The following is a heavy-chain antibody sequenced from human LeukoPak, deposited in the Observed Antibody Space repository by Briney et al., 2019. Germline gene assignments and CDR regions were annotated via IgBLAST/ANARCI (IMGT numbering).Heavy chain of an antibody. CDR1: GYTFTGYY. V-gene: IGHV1-2*02. CDR3: AKTRAVAGTMGYFDY. J-gene: IGHJ4*02. D-gene: IGHD6-19*01. Sequence: ASVKVSCKASGYTFTGYYMHWVRQAPGQGLEWMGWINPNSGGTNYAQKCQGRVTMTRDTSISTAYMELSRLRSDDTAVYYCAKTRAVAGTMGYFDYWGQGTLVTVSS. CDR2: INPNSGGT.